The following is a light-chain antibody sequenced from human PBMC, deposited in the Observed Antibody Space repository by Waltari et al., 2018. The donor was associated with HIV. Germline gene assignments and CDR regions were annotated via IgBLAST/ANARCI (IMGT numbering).Light chain of an antibody. V-gene: IGKV3-20*01. Sequence: VLTQSPGTLSLSPGARATLSCRASQSVNANFFAWYQQRPGQAPRLLIYGASTRAPGIPDSFSGSGSGTDFTLTISRLGPEDFAVYYCHQYGNSPSTFGQGTTLDIK. CDR3: HQYGNSPST. CDR1: QSVNANF. J-gene: IGKJ2*01. CDR2: GAS.